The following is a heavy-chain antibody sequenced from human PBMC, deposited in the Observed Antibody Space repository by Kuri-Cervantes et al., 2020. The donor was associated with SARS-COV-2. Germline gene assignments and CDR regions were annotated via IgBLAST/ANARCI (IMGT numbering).Heavy chain of an antibody. J-gene: IGHJ3*02. D-gene: IGHD3-3*01. V-gene: IGHV3-7*01. CDR3: ARVISRPWSGYSLVDAFDI. CDR1: GFTFSSYW. Sequence: GGSLRLSCAASGFTFSSYWMSWVRQAPGKGLEWVANIKQDGSGKYYVDSVKGRFTISRDNAKNSLYLQMNSLRAEDTAVYYCARVISRPWSGYSLVDAFDIWGQGTMVTVSS. CDR2: IKQDGSGK.